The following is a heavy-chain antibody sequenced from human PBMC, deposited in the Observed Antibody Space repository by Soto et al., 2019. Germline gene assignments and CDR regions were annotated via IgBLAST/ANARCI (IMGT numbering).Heavy chain of an antibody. D-gene: IGHD3-3*01. CDR3: ASLRFSYDFWSGYSYGMDV. CDR1: GYAFTGYY. J-gene: IGHJ6*02. CDR2: INPNSGGT. Sequence: GASVKVSCKASGYAFTGYYMHWVRQAPGQGLEWMGWINPNSGGTNYAQKFQGRVTMTRDTSISTAYMELSRLRSDDTAVYYCASLRFSYDFWSGYSYGMDVWGQGTTVTV. V-gene: IGHV1-2*02.